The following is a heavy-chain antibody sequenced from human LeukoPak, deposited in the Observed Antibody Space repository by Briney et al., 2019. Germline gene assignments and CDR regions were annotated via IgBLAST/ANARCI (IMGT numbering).Heavy chain of an antibody. J-gene: IGHJ3*02. V-gene: IGHV3-23*01. D-gene: IGHD6-19*01. CDR2: INGGGGST. CDR1: GFTFSSYA. CDR3: AKVYSSGSNWFAFDI. Sequence: GGSLRLSCAASGFTFSSYAMSWVRQAPGKGLEWVSAINGGGGSTYYADSVKGRFTISRDNSKNTLYMQMNSLRAEDTGVYYCAKVYSSGSNWFAFDIWGQGTMVTVSS.